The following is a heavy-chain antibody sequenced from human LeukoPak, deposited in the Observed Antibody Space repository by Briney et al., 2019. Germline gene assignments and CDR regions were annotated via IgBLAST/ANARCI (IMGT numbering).Heavy chain of an antibody. J-gene: IGHJ4*02. CDR3: VKGIAAAGPDY. V-gene: IGHV3-30*04. Sequence: PGRSLRLSCAASGFTFSSYAMHWVRQAPGKGLEWVAVISYDGSNKYYADSVKGRFTISRDNSKNTPYLQMNSLRAEDTAVYYCVKGIAAAGPDYWGQGTLVTVSS. D-gene: IGHD6-13*01. CDR2: ISYDGSNK. CDR1: GFTFSSYA.